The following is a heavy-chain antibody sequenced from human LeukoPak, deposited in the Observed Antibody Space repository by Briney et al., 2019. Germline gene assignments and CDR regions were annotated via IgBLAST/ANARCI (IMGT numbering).Heavy chain of an antibody. D-gene: IGHD2-2*01. V-gene: IGHV4-34*01. CDR3: ASLGALVVPAALTDY. J-gene: IGHJ4*02. CDR1: GGSSSGYY. CDR2: INHSGST. Sequence: SETLSLTCAVYGGSSSGYYWSWIRQPPGKGLEWIGEINHSGSTNYNPSLKSRVTISVDTSKNQFSLKLSSVTAADTAVYYCASLGALVVPAALTDYWGQGTLVTVSS.